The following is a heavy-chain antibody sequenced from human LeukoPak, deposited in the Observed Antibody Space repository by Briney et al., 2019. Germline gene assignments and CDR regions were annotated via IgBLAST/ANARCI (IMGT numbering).Heavy chain of an antibody. J-gene: IGHJ5*02. V-gene: IGHV4-30-4*08. CDR1: GGSISSGDYY. CDR2: IYYSGST. CDR3: ARENYDFETFDP. D-gene: IGHD3-3*01. Sequence: ASQTLSLTXTVSGGSISSGDYYWSWIRQPPGQGLEWIGYIYYSGSTYYNPSLKSRVTISVDTSKNQFSLKLSSVTAADTAVYYCARENYDFETFDPWGQGTLVTVSS.